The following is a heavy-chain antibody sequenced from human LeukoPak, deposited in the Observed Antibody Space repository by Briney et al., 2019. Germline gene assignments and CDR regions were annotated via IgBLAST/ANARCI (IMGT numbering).Heavy chain of an antibody. Sequence: SVKVSCKASGDTFIPYTFSWVRQAPGQGLEWIGRIIPSLGKPNYAQKFQGRVTITADKSSNTAYMELSSLRSEDTAVYYCAREYDSSGTYFDYWGQGTLVTVSS. J-gene: IGHJ4*02. CDR3: AREYDSSGTYFDY. CDR1: GDTFIPYT. V-gene: IGHV1-69*08. CDR2: IIPSLGKP. D-gene: IGHD3-22*01.